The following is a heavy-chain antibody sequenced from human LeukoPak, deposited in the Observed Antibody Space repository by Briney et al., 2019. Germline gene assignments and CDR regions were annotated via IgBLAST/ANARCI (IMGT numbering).Heavy chain of an antibody. D-gene: IGHD6-13*01. CDR1: GGSFSGYY. CDR3: TRHLGGSSSWYDY. CDR2: INHSGST. Sequence: PSETLSLTCAVYGGSFSGYYWSWIRQPPGKGLEWIGEINHSGSTNYNPSLKSRVTISVDTSKNQFSLKLSSVTAADTAVYYCTRHLGGSSSWYDYWGQGTLVTVSS. J-gene: IGHJ4*02. V-gene: IGHV4-34*01.